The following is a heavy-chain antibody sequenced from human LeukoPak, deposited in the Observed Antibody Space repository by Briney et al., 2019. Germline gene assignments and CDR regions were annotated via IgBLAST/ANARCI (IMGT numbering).Heavy chain of an antibody. D-gene: IGHD5-12*01. Sequence: SETLSLTCTVSGGSISSSSYYWGWIRQPPGKGLEWIGSISYSGSTYYNPSLKSRVTISVDTSKNQFSLKLNSVTAADTAVYYCARGSTSGVATSFDYWGQGTLVTVSS. CDR2: ISYSGST. V-gene: IGHV4-39*07. J-gene: IGHJ4*02. CDR1: GGSISSSSYY. CDR3: ARGSTSGVATSFDY.